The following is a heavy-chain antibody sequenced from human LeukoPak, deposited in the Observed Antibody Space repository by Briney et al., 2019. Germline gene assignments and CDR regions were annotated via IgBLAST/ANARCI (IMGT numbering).Heavy chain of an antibody. Sequence: GASVKVSCKASGYTFTSYDINWVRQATGQGLEWMGWISAYNGNTNYAQKLQGRVTMTTNTSTSTAYMELRSLRSDDTALYYCAKDMDAAMATIISAAFDIWGQGAMVTVSS. CDR2: ISAYNGNT. CDR3: AKDMDAAMATIISAAFDI. J-gene: IGHJ3*02. V-gene: IGHV1-18*01. CDR1: GYTFTSYD. D-gene: IGHD5-24*01.